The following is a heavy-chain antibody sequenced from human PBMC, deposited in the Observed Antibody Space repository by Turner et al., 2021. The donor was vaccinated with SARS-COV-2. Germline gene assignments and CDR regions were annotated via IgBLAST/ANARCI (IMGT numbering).Heavy chain of an antibody. CDR3: ATPSVSYDSSGYFHFDL. CDR2: IYYSGST. CDR1: GGSISRSSYS. J-gene: IGHJ2*01. D-gene: IGHD3-22*01. V-gene: IGHV4-39*01. Sequence: QLQLQESGPGLVKPSETLSRTCTVPGGSISRSSYSWGWIRQPPGKGLEWIGSIYYSGSTYYTPSLKSRVSRSVDTSKNQFSLRLSSVTAADTAVYYCATPSVSYDSSGYFHFDLWGRGTLVTVSS.